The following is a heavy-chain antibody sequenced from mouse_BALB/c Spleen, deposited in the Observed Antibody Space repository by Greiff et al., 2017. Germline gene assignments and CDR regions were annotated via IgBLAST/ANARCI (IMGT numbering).Heavy chain of an antibody. CDR3: ARAGGLRLYAMDY. J-gene: IGHJ4*01. CDR1: GFSLTSYG. Sequence: QVQLKESGPGLVAPSQSLSITCTVSGFSLTSYGVHWVRQPPGKGLEWLGVIWAGGSTNYNSALMSRLSISKDNSKSQVFLKMNSLQTDDTAMYYCARAGGLRLYAMDYWGQGTSVTVSS. V-gene: IGHV2-9*02. CDR2: IWAGGST. D-gene: IGHD2-4*01.